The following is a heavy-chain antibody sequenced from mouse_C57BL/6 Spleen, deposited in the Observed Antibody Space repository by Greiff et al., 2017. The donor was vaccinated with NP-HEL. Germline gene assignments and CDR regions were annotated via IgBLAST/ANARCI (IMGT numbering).Heavy chain of an antibody. CDR2: IDPPDSYT. CDR3: AIGGAAQATDY. CDR1: GYTFTSYW. Sequence: VQLQQSGAELVMPGASVKLSCKASGYTFTSYWMHWVKQRPGQGLEWIGEIDPPDSYTNYNQKFKGKSTLTVDKSSSTAYMQLSSLTSEDSAFYYCAIGGAAQATDYWGQGTTLTVSS. J-gene: IGHJ2*01. V-gene: IGHV1-69*01. D-gene: IGHD3-2*02.